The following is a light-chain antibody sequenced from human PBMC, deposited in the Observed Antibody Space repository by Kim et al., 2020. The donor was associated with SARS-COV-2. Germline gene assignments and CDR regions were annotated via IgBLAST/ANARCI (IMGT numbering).Light chain of an antibody. V-gene: IGKV3-15*01. J-gene: IGKJ4*01. CDR2: GAS. CDR3: QQYNDWPLT. Sequence: EIVMTQSPATLSVSPGERATVSCRASQSIRSNLGWYQQKPGQAPRLLIYGASTSATGIPARFSGSGSGTEFTLTISSLQSEDFAVYYCQQYNDWPLTFGGGTKVDIK. CDR1: QSIRSN.